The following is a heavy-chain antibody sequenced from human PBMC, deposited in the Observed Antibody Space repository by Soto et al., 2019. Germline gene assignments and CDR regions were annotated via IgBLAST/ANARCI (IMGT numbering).Heavy chain of an antibody. Sequence: ASVKVSCKASGYTFTSYAIHWVRQAPGQRLEWMGWINAGNGNTKCSQKFQGRATITRDTSASTAYMELSSLRSEDTAVYYCARSPGYSYGDYWGQGTLVTVSS. J-gene: IGHJ4*02. CDR2: INAGNGNT. CDR3: ARSPGYSYGDY. V-gene: IGHV1-3*01. D-gene: IGHD5-18*01. CDR1: GYTFTSYA.